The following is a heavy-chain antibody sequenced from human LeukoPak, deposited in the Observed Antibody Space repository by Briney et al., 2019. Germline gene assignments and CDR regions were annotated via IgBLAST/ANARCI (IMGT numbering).Heavy chain of an antibody. Sequence: GASVKVSCKASGYTFTGYYMHWVRQAPGQGLEWMGWINPNSGGTNYAQKFQGRVTMTRDTSISTAYMELSRLRSDDTAVYYCARDFCRGGWYLRCPGEDAFDIWGQGTMVTVSS. CDR2: INPNSGGT. V-gene: IGHV1-2*02. CDR1: GYTFTGYY. J-gene: IGHJ3*02. CDR3: ARDFCRGGWYLRCPGEDAFDI. D-gene: IGHD6-19*01.